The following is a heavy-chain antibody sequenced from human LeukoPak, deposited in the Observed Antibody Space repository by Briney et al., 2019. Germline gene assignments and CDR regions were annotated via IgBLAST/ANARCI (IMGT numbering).Heavy chain of an antibody. CDR1: GFTFSTYA. V-gene: IGHV3-23*01. CDR3: ATDPSNYYDSSGYYYVYYFDY. CDR2: ITGSGVGT. J-gene: IGHJ4*02. Sequence: PGGSLRLSCAASGFTFSTYAMSWARPAPGKGLEWVSAITGSGVGTYYADSVKGRVTISRDNSKNTLFLQMSSLRAEDTAVYYCATDPSNYYDSSGYYYVYYFDYWGQGTLVTVSS. D-gene: IGHD3-22*01.